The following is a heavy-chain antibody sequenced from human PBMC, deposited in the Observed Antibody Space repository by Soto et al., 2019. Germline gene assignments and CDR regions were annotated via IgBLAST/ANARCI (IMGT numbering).Heavy chain of an antibody. CDR3: AKNRKGSYCSGGTCYSFDY. D-gene: IGHD2-15*01. J-gene: IGHJ4*02. CDR2: ISGSGGST. V-gene: IGHV3-23*01. Sequence: EVQLLESGGGLVQPGGSLRLSCAASGFTLGTYVMTWVRQAPGKGLEWVSAISGSGGSTNYADPVKGRFTISRDNTKNTLYLQMISLRVEATAVYYCAKNRKGSYCSGGTCYSFDYWGQGTLVTVPS. CDR1: GFTLGTYV.